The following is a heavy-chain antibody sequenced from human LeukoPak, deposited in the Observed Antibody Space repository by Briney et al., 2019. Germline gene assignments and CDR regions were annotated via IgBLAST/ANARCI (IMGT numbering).Heavy chain of an antibody. J-gene: IGHJ4*02. D-gene: IGHD5-24*01. CDR1: GGTFSSYA. CDR3: ARDHGDGYNPGYRSFDY. Sequence: EASVKVSCKASGGTFSSYAISWVRQAPGQGLEWMGGIVPIFGTTNYAPKFQGRVTITTDESTSTAYMELGSLRSEDTAVYYCARDHGDGYNPGYRSFDYWGQGTLVTVSS. CDR2: IVPIFGTT. V-gene: IGHV1-69*05.